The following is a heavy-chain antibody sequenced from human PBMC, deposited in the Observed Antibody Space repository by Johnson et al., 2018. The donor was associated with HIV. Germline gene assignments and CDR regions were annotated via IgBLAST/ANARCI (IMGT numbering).Heavy chain of an antibody. CDR3: ARVEPIRRAIDAFDI. J-gene: IGHJ3*02. CDR1: GITVSSNY. CDR2: IFTVGDV. V-gene: IGHV3-66*02. Sequence: VQLVESGGGVVQPGGSLRLSCAASGITVSSNYMSWVRQAPGKGLEWVSVIFTVGDVYYADSVKGRFPISRDNSKNTLYLQMNSLRAEDTAVYYCARVEPIRRAIDAFDIWGQGTVVTISS.